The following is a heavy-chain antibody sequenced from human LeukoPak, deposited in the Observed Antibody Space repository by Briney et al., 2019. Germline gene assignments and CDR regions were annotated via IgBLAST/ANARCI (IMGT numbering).Heavy chain of an antibody. CDR3: ARGLYGDQYYFDY. CDR2: INWNGGST. Sequence: PGGSLRLSCAASGFTFSSYGMSWVRQAPGKGLEWVSGINWNGGSTGYADSVKGRFTISRDNAKNSLYLQMNSLRAEDTALYYCARGLYGDQYYFDYWGQGTLVTVSS. J-gene: IGHJ4*02. D-gene: IGHD4-17*01. V-gene: IGHV3-20*04. CDR1: GFTFSSYG.